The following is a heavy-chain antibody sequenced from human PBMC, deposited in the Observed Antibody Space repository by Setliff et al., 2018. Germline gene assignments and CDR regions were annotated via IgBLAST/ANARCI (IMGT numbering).Heavy chain of an antibody. D-gene: IGHD3-3*01. V-gene: IGHV4-39*07. J-gene: IGHJ5*02. CDR3: ARDPDFRSGTWSLDL. CDR2: VSYFGAS. Sequence: PSETLSLTCTVSDVSISDTTYYWAWVRLPPGKGLEWIGTVSYFGASYSNPTLNSLLNISLDTSRIQFSLKLCSVTAADTAVYYCARDPDFRSGTWSLDLWGQGTQVTVSS. CDR1: DVSISDTTYY.